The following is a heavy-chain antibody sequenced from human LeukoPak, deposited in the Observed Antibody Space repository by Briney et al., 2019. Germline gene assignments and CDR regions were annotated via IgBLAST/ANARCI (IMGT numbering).Heavy chain of an antibody. CDR1: GGSFSGYY. D-gene: IGHD4-11*01. CDR2: INHSGST. CDR3: ARGNSNYYYMDV. J-gene: IGHJ6*03. V-gene: IGHV4-34*01. Sequence: SETLSLTCAVYGGSFSGYYWSWIRQPPGKGLEWIEEINHSGSTNYNPSLKSRVTISVDTSKNQFSLKLSSVTAADTAVYYCARGNSNYYYMDVWGKGTTVTVSS.